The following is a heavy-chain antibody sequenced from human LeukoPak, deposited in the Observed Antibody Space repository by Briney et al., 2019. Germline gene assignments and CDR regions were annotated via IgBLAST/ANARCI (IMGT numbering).Heavy chain of an antibody. J-gene: IGHJ4*02. CDR2: IYYSGSI. D-gene: IGHD4-17*01. CDR1: GGSISSAGYY. V-gene: IGHV4-31*03. CDR3: ARASTDYYFDY. Sequence: SQTLSLTCTVSGGSISSAGYYWSWIRQHPGKGLEWSGYIYYSGSIHYNPSLKSRVSISVDTSKNQFSLKLSSVTAADTAVYYCARASTDYYFDYWGQGTLVSVSS.